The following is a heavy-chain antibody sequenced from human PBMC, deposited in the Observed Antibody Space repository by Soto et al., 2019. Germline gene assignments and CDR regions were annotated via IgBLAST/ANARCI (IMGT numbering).Heavy chain of an antibody. V-gene: IGHV3-21*01. Sequence: GSLRLSCAASGFTFSSYSMNWVRQAPGKGLEWVSSISSSSSYIYYADSVKGRFTISRDYAKNSLYLQMNSLRAEDTAVYYCARVLYSSSQNDYWGQGTLVTVSS. CDR2: ISSSSSYI. CDR3: ARVLYSSSQNDY. CDR1: GFTFSSYS. J-gene: IGHJ4*02. D-gene: IGHD6-6*01.